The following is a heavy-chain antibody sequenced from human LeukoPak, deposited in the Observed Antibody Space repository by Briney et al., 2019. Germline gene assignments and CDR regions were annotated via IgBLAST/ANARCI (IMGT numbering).Heavy chain of an antibody. Sequence: SETLSLTCTVSGGSISYYYWNWIRQPPGKGLEWIGYIYYTGNTNYNPSLKSRVTISVDTSKNQFSLKLSSVTAADTAVYYCARVRSSGWGKNFDYWGQGTLVTVSS. D-gene: IGHD6-19*01. CDR3: ARVRSSGWGKNFDY. J-gene: IGHJ4*02. V-gene: IGHV4-59*01. CDR2: IYYTGNT. CDR1: GGSISYYY.